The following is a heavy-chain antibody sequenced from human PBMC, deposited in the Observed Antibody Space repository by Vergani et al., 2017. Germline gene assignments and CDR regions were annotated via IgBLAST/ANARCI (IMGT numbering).Heavy chain of an antibody. J-gene: IGHJ6*03. CDR2: IKQDGSEK. CDR3: AKVAYSSSSLYYYYYMDV. D-gene: IGHD6-6*01. V-gene: IGHV3-7*03. CDR1: GFTFSSYW. Sequence: EVQLVESGGGLVQPGGSLRLSCAASGFTFSSYWMSWVRQAPGKGLEWVANIKQDGSEKYYVDSVKGRFTISRDNAKNSLYLQMNSLRAEDTALYYCAKVAYSSSSLYYYYYMDVWGKGTTVTVSS.